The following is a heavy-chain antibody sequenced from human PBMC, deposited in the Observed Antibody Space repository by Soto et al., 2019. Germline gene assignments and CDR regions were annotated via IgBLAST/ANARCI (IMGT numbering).Heavy chain of an antibody. CDR3: ARGHSSSWSDTPYYYYGMDV. D-gene: IGHD6-13*01. V-gene: IGHV3-33*01. CDR2: IWYDGSNK. CDR1: GFTFSSYG. J-gene: IGHJ6*02. Sequence: PGGSLRLSCAASGFTFSSYGMHWVRQAPGKGLEWVAVIWYDGSNKYYADSVKGRFTISRDNSKNTLYLQMNSLRAEDTAVYYCARGHSSSWSDTPYYYYGMDVWGQGTTVTVSS.